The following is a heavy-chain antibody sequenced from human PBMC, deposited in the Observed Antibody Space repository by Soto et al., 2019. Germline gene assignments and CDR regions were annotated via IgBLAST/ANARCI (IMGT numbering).Heavy chain of an antibody. CDR2: VSGNNGAS. V-gene: IGHV1-18*04. D-gene: IGHD2-8*01. CDR1: GYTSADCG. CDR3: VRDQKYFRVNGNWFDS. Sequence: GSVKVSCKASGYTSADCGISWVRQAPGQGLEWMGWVSGNNGASNPAPKVQGRITMTLDTSTGVSYMALRSLRYDDTAIYYCVRDQKYFRVNGNWFDSWGQGPLVTVS. J-gene: IGHJ5*01.